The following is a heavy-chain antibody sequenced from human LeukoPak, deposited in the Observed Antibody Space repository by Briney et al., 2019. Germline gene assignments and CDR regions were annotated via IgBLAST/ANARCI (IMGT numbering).Heavy chain of an antibody. V-gene: IGHV3-21*01. CDR1: GFTFSSYS. Sequence: GGSLRLSCAASGFTFSSYSMNWVRQAPGKGLEWVSSISSISYIYYADSVKGRFTISRDTAKNSLYLQMNSLRAEDTAVYYCARDQYSGYALDYWGQGTLVTVSS. J-gene: IGHJ4*02. CDR3: ARDQYSGYALDY. CDR2: ISSISYI. D-gene: IGHD5-12*01.